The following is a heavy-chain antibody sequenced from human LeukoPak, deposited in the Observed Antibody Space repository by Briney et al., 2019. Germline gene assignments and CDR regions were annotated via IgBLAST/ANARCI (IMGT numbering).Heavy chain of an antibody. D-gene: IGHD6-6*01. CDR1: GFTSSSYS. J-gene: IGHJ4*02. CDR2: ITSSSSTI. CDR3: AREGDRMAGIAARRNDY. V-gene: IGHV3-48*01. Sequence: PGGSPRLSRAASGFTSSSYSMNGGRQAPGKGLERGSYITSSSSTIYYADSVKGRFTISRDDARTSLYLQMNSLRAEDTAVYYCAREGDRMAGIAARRNDYWGQGTLVTVSS.